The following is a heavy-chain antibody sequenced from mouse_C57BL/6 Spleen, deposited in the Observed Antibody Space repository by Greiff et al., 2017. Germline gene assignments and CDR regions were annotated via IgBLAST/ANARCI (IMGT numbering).Heavy chain of an antibody. D-gene: IGHD2-3*01. V-gene: IGHV5-17*01. CDR1: GFTFSDYG. J-gene: IGHJ4*01. CDR2: ISSGSSTI. CDR3: ASPYDGYYGAMDY. Sequence: EVNLVESGGGLVKPGGSLKLSCAASGFTFSDYGMHWVRQAPEKGLEWVAYISSGSSTIYYADTVKGRFTISRDNAKNTLFLQMTSLRSEDTAMYYCASPYDGYYGAMDYWGQGTSVTVSS.